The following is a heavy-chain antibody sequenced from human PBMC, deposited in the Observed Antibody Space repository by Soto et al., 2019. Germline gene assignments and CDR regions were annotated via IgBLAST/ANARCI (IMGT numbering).Heavy chain of an antibody. J-gene: IGHJ6*03. D-gene: IGHD5-12*01. V-gene: IGHV3-21*01. Sequence: GGSLRLSCAASGFTFSSYSMNWVRQAPGKGLEWVSSISSSSSYIYYADSVKGRFTISRDNAKNSLYLQMNSLRAEDTAVYYCAREAVALAVDIVATIQREDYYYYYMDVWGKGTTVTVSS. CDR2: ISSSSSYI. CDR3: AREAVALAVDIVATIQREDYYYYYMDV. CDR1: GFTFSSYS.